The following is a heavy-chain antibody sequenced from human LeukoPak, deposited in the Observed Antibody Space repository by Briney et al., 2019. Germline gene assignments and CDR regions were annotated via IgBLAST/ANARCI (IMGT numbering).Heavy chain of an antibody. J-gene: IGHJ5*02. Sequence: SQTLSLTCAISGDSVSSNSAAWNWIRQSPSSGLEWLGRTYYRSKWYNDYAVSVKSRITINPDTSKNQFSLQLNSVTPEDTAVYYCAKSGYYSEVINWFDPWGQGTLVTVSS. V-gene: IGHV6-1*01. CDR3: AKSGYYSEVINWFDP. CDR1: GDSVSSNSAA. CDR2: TYYRSKWYN. D-gene: IGHD3-3*01.